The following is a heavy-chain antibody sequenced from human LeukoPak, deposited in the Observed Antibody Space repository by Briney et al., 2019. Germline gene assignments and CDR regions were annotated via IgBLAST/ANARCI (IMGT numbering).Heavy chain of an antibody. D-gene: IGHD5-24*01. CDR3: TTRRRRDALTGDGY. CDR2: IKRKADGGTT. J-gene: IGHJ4*02. V-gene: IGHV3-15*01. Sequence: PGGSLRLSCAASGFTFSYANMNWVRHPPGEGLEWVVLIKRKADGGTTHYGAPVKGRFTISRDDSKDTLYLQMSSLKIEDTAVYYCTTRRRRDALTGDGYWGQGTLVTVSS. CDR1: GFTFSYAN.